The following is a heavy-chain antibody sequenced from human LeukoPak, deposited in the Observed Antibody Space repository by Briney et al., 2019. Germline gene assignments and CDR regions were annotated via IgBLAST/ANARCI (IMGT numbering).Heavy chain of an antibody. CDR1: GFTFSVYY. J-gene: IGHJ4*02. CDR2: ISSSGSTI. Sequence: GGSLRLSCAASGFTFSVYYMSWLRQAPGKGLEGVSYISSSGSTIDYADSVKGRFTISRDNAQNSLYLQMNSLRAEDTAVYYCARVQKSRKSVASAVDCWGQGTVVIVSS. CDR3: ARVQKSRKSVASAVDC. D-gene: IGHD5-12*01. V-gene: IGHV3-11*04.